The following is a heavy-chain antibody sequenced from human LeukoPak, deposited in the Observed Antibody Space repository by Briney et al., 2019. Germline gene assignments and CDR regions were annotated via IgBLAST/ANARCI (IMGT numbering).Heavy chain of an antibody. CDR3: AKAPSSSIYIGGDY. CDR1: GFTFSTYA. J-gene: IGHJ4*02. V-gene: IGHV3-23*01. Sequence: PGGSLRLSCAASGFTFSTYAKTWVRQAPGKGLEWVSAISGSDGSTFYADSVKGRFTISRDNSKNTLYLQMNSLRADDTAVYYCAKAPSSSIYIGGDYWGQGTLVTVSS. D-gene: IGHD6-13*01. CDR2: ISGSDGST.